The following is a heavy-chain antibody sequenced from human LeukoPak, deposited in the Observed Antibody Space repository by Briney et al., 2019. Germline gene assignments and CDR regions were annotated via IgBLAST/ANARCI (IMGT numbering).Heavy chain of an antibody. D-gene: IGHD6-19*01. CDR1: GFTFNTYP. Sequence: GGSLRLSCAASGFTFNTYPMTWVRQAPGKGLEGVSHGSVSGGMKYYADSVKGRFTISRDNSKNTLYLQMHSLRAEDPAVYYCAKTTAGNSSGRNPGWPVDYWGQGTLVTVSS. CDR3: AKTTAGNSSGRNPGWPVDY. CDR2: GSVSGGMK. J-gene: IGHJ4*02. V-gene: IGHV3-23*01.